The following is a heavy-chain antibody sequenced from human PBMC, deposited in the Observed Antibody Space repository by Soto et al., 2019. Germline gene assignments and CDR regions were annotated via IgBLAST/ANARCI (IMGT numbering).Heavy chain of an antibody. CDR3: ARIDYTILDY. V-gene: IGHV4-34*01. CDR1: GGSFSGYY. Sequence: QVQLQQWGAGLLKPSETLSLTCAVYGGSFSGYYWSWIRQPPGKGLEWIGEINHSGSTNYNPSLKSRVTISVDTSKNQFSRKLSSVTAADTAVYYCARIDYTILDYWGQGTLVTVSS. D-gene: IGHD3-3*01. J-gene: IGHJ4*02. CDR2: INHSGST.